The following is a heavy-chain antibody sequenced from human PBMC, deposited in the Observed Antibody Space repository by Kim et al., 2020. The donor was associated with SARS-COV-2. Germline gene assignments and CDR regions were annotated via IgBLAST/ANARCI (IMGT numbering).Heavy chain of an antibody. V-gene: IGHV3-30*18. D-gene: IGHD3-22*01. CDR1: GFTFSSYG. Sequence: GGSLRLSCAASGFTFSSYGMHWVRQAPGKGLEWVAVISYDGSNKYYADSVKGRFTISRDNSKNTLYLQMNSLRAEDTAVYYCAKGSNYYDSSGYYYEGVGPVDYWGQGTLVTVSS. J-gene: IGHJ4*02. CDR3: AKGSNYYDSSGYYYEGVGPVDY. CDR2: ISYDGSNK.